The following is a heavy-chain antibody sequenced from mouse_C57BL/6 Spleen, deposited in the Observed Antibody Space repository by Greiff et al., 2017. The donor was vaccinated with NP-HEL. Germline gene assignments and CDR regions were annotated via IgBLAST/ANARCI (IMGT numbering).Heavy chain of an antibody. D-gene: IGHD2-5*01. J-gene: IGHJ2*01. V-gene: IGHV3-6*01. CDR1: GYSITSGYY. Sequence: VQLQQSGPGLVKPSQSLSLTCSVTGYSITSGYYWNWIRQFPGNKLEWMGYISYDGSNNYNPSLKNRISITRDTSKNQFFLKLNSVTTEDTATYYCARVGAYYSNYVPFDYWGQGTTLTVSS. CDR2: ISYDGSN. CDR3: ARVGAYYSNYVPFDY.